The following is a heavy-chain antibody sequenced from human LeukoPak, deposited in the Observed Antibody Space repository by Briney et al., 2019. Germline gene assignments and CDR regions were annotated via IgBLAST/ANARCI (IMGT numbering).Heavy chain of an antibody. D-gene: IGHD2-21*02. V-gene: IGHV3-7*01. CDR2: IKQDESEK. Sequence: QAGGSLRLSCEASGFTLGTFWMSWVRQAPGKGLEWVASIKQDESEKHYVESVKGRFTISRDNAKNSLYLQMNSLRAEDTAVYYCARDGTAYCGGDCYFKMDYYYYGMDVWGQGTTVTVSS. CDR1: GFTLGTFW. CDR3: ARDGTAYCGGDCYFKMDYYYYGMDV. J-gene: IGHJ6*02.